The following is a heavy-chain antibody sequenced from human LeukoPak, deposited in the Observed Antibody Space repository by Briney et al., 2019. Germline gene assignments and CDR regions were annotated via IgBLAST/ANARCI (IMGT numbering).Heavy chain of an antibody. V-gene: IGHV3-21*01. J-gene: IGHJ4*02. CDR3: ARDWVSMTTVTIFDY. Sequence: NSGGSLRLSCAASGFTFSSYSMNWVRQAPGKGLEWVSSISSSSSYIYYADSVKGRFTISRDNAENSLYLQMNSLRAEDTAVYYCARDWVSMTTVTIFDYWGQGTLVTVSS. D-gene: IGHD4-17*01. CDR1: GFTFSSYS. CDR2: ISSSSSYI.